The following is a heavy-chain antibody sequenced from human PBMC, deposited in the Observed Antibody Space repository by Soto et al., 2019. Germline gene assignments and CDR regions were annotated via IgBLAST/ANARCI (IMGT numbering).Heavy chain of an antibody. Sequence: GGSLRLSCAASGFTFSSYGMHWVRQAPGKGLEWVAVISYDGSNKYYADSVKGRFTISRDNSKNTLYLQMNSLRAEDTAVYYCAKDLGGERGYFYYYYGMDVWGQGTTVTVSS. J-gene: IGHJ6*02. CDR1: GFTFSSYG. CDR2: ISYDGSNK. CDR3: AKDLGGERGYFYYYYGMDV. D-gene: IGHD3-22*01. V-gene: IGHV3-30*18.